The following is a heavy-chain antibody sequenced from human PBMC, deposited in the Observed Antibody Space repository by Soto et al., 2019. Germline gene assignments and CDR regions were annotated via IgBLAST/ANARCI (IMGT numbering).Heavy chain of an antibody. Sequence: EVQLLDSGGGLVQPGGSLRLSCAASGFTFSNYAMSWVRQAPGKGLEWVSGVGGSGDSTYYADSVKGRFTISRDNSKHTLYLQMNSLRAEDTAVYYCAKSPLGYCSGGSCYPPHYIEYWGKGTLVTVSS. D-gene: IGHD2-15*01. CDR3: AKSPLGYCSGGSCYPPHYIEY. CDR1: GFTFSNYA. CDR2: VGGSGDST. J-gene: IGHJ4*02. V-gene: IGHV3-23*01.